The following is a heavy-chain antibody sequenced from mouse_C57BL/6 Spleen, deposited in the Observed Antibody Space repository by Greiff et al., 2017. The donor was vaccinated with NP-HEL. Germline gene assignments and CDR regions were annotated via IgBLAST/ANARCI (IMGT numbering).Heavy chain of an antibody. V-gene: IGHV1-64*01. CDR3: ARGGLFGYFDY. J-gene: IGHJ2*01. CDR2: IHPNSGST. D-gene: IGHD1-1*01. Sequence: QVQLQQSGAELVKPGASVKLSCKASGYTFTSYWMHWVKQRPGQGLEWIGMIHPNSGSTNYNEKFKSKATLTVDKSSSTAYMQLSSLTSEDSAVYYCARGGLFGYFDYWGQGTTLTVSS. CDR1: GYTFTSYW.